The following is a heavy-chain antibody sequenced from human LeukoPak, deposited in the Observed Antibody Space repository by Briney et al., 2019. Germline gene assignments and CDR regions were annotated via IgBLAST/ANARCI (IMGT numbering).Heavy chain of an antibody. J-gene: IGHJ4*02. CDR1: GFTFSSYG. Sequence: GGSLRLSCAASGFTFSSYGMSWVRQAPGKGLEWVSAICGSDDSTYYADSVKGRFTISRDNSKSTLSLQMSGLRAEDTAVYYCAKADDSSGYYSDYWGQGTLVTVSS. CDR3: AKADDSSGYYSDY. V-gene: IGHV3-23*01. D-gene: IGHD3-22*01. CDR2: ICGSDDST.